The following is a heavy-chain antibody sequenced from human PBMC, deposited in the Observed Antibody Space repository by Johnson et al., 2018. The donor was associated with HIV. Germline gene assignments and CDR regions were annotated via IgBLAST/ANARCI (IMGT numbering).Heavy chain of an antibody. V-gene: IGHV3-30*01. D-gene: IGHD6-19*01. CDR3: ASGIAVAGTLLDAFDI. CDR1: GFTFCSYA. Sequence: QMHLVESGGGVVQPGGSLRLSCAASGFTFCSYAMHWVRQAPGKGLEWVAVISYDGSYKYYADSVKGRFTISRDNSKNTLYLQMNSLRAEDTAVYYCASGIAVAGTLLDAFDIWGQGTMVTVSS. CDR2: ISYDGSYK. J-gene: IGHJ3*02.